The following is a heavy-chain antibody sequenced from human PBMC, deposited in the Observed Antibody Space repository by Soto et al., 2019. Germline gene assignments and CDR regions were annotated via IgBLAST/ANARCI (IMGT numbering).Heavy chain of an antibody. CDR3: ARDANDYGDYSVY. J-gene: IGHJ4*02. Sequence: SVKVSCKASGGTFSSYTISWVRQAPGQGLEWMGRIIPILGIANYAQKFQGRVTITADKSTSTAYMELSSLRSEDTAVYYCARDANDYGDYSVYWGQGTLVTVSS. V-gene: IGHV1-69*04. CDR2: IIPILGIA. D-gene: IGHD4-17*01. CDR1: GGTFSSYT.